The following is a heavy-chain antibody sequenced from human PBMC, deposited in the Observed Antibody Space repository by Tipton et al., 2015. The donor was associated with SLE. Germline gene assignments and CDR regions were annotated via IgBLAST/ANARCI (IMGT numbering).Heavy chain of an antibody. D-gene: IGHD1-26*01. Sequence: SLRLSCADSAFTFTNAWMSWVRQAPGKGLEWVGRIKSNPDGETTDYAAPVKGRFTISRDDFENTMYLQMNSLRTEDTAVYYCTAHVTEWAFDYWGQGTLVTVSS. CDR3: TAHVTEWAFDY. CDR1: AFTFTNAW. J-gene: IGHJ4*02. V-gene: IGHV3-15*01. CDR2: IKSNPDGETT.